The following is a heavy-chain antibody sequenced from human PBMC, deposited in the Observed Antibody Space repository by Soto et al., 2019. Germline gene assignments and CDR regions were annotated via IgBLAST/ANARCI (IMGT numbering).Heavy chain of an antibody. CDR2: IYCSGST. V-gene: IGHV4-61*01. CDR3: ARDKDIVGATFSYYYGMDV. J-gene: IGHJ6*02. CDR1: GGSVSSGSYY. Sequence: PSETLSLTCTVSGGSVSSGSYYWSWIRQPPGKGLEWIGYIYCSGSTNYNPSLKSRVTISVDTSKNQFSLKLSSVTAADTAVYYCARDKDIVGATFSYYYGMDVWGQGTTVTVSS. D-gene: IGHD1-26*01.